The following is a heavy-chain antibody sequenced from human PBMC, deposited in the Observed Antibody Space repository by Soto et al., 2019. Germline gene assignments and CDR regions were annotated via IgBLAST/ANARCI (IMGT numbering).Heavy chain of an antibody. Sequence: EVQLLDSGGGLVQPGGSLRLSCAASGFTFSNYAMSWVRQAPGKGLEWVSSIRNSGTSTYYADSVKGRFTISRDNSNNALYLQMSSLRVEDTAVYYCAKSNLYCSSSNCYVFDYWGQGTLVTVSS. D-gene: IGHD2-2*01. CDR2: IRNSGTST. J-gene: IGHJ4*02. CDR3: AKSNLYCSSSNCYVFDY. CDR1: GFTFSNYA. V-gene: IGHV3-23*01.